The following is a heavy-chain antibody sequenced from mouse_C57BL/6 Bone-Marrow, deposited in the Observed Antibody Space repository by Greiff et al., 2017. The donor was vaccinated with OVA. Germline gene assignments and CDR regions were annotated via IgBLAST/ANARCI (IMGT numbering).Heavy chain of an antibody. J-gene: IGHJ2*01. CDR3: ARFGGYFDY. CDR1: GYTFTSYW. D-gene: IGHD1-1*02. Sequence: QVQLQQPGAELVKPGASVKLSCKASGYTFTSYWMQWVKQRPGQGLEWIGEIDPSDSYTNYNQKFKGKATLTVDKPSSTAYMQLSSLTSEDSAVYYCARFGGYFDYWGQGTTLTVSS. V-gene: IGHV1-50*01. CDR2: IDPSDSYT.